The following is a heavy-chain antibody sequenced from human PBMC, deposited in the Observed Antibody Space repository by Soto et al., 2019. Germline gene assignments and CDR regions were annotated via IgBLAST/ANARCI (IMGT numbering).Heavy chain of an antibody. CDR2: IYYRGRT. CDR1: GGSISSGGYY. D-gene: IGHD6-13*01. Sequence: QVQLQESGPGLVKPSQTLSLTCTVSGGSISSGGYYWSWIRQHPGKGLEWIGYIYYRGRTYYNPSLKSRVTISVDTSKNQFSLKLSSVTAADTAVYYCARLGVAAAGGTYYFDYWGQGTLVTVSS. J-gene: IGHJ4*02. CDR3: ARLGVAAAGGTYYFDY. V-gene: IGHV4-31*03.